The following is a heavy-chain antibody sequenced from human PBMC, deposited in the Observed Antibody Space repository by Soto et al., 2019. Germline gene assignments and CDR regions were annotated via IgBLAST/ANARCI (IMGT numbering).Heavy chain of an antibody. CDR3: VKSAGSYYALVDY. V-gene: IGHV3-23*01. J-gene: IGHJ4*02. CDR1: GFTFSSYA. Sequence: PGGSLRLSCAASGFTFSSYAMSWVRQAPGKGLEWVSSVSGAGLITYYADSVKGRFTFSRDNSKNTLYLQMNNLRAEDTAVYYCVKSAGSYYALVDYWGQGTLVTVSS. CDR2: VSGAGLIT. D-gene: IGHD3-10*01.